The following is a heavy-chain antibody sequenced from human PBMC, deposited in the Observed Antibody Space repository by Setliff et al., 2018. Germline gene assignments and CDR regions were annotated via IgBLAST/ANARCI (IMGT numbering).Heavy chain of an antibody. Sequence: ASVKVSCKASGYTFTGYYMYWVRQAPGQGLEWMGRINPSSGATIYAQKFQGRVTMISDTSISTAYMELGRLRSDDTAMYFCARDGGGDSDAFDIWGQGTRGTVS. D-gene: IGHD3-16*01. J-gene: IGHJ3*02. V-gene: IGHV1-2*06. CDR2: INPSSGAT. CDR1: GYTFTGYY. CDR3: ARDGGGDSDAFDI.